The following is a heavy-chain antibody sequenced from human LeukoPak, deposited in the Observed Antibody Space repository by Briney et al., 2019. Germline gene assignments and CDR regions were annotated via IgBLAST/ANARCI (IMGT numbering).Heavy chain of an antibody. V-gene: IGHV1-8*03. J-gene: IGHJ5*02. CDR3: ARTFVDFWSGYYRRDWLDP. D-gene: IGHD3-3*01. Sequence: ASVKVSCKTSGYSFTNFDFNWVRQATGQGLEWMGKMSPNTGKTGYAQKFQERVTITSDTSINTVYMELSSLRSDDTAVYYCARTFVDFWSGYYRRDWLDPWGQGTLVTVSS. CDR2: MSPNTGKT. CDR1: GYSFTNFD.